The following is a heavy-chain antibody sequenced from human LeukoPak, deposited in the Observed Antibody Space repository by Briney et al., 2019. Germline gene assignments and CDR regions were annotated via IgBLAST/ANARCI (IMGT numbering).Heavy chain of an antibody. D-gene: IGHD4-17*01. CDR1: GFAFSTYW. V-gene: IGHV3-74*01. CDR2: FNSDGRSA. J-gene: IGHJ4*02. Sequence: GGSLRLSCAASGFAFSTYWMHWVRQAPGKGLVWVSRFNSDGRSAYYADSVKGRFTISRDNAKNTLYLQMNSLRAEDTAVYYCARGRYYLDSWGQGTLVTVSS. CDR3: ARGRYYLDS.